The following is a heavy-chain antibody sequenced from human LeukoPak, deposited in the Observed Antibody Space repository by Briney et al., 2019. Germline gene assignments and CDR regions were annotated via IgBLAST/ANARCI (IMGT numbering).Heavy chain of an antibody. D-gene: IGHD4-17*01. CDR3: ARAGYGDYR. CDR1: GGSISSYY. CDR2: IYYSGST. V-gene: IGHV4-59*01. J-gene: IGHJ5*02. Sequence: PSETLSLTCTVSGGSISSYYWSWIRQPPGKGPEWIGYIYYSGSTNYNPSLKSRVTISVDTSKNQFSLKLSSVTAADTAVYYCARAGYGDYRWGQGTLVTVSS.